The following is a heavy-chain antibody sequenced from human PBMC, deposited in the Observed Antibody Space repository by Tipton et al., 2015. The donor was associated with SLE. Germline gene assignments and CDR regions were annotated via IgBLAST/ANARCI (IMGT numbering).Heavy chain of an antibody. CDR2: TYYRSKWYN. V-gene: IGHV6-1*01. J-gene: IGHJ3*02. D-gene: IGHD3-16*02. Sequence: LRLSCAISGDSVSRDSAAWNWIRQSPSRGLEWLGRTYYRSKWYNDYAVSVRSRITINPDTSKNQFSLQLNSVTPEDTAVYYCARDLGDDYLWGSYRYAFDIWGQGTMVTVSS. CDR3: ARDLGDDYLWGSYRYAFDI. CDR1: GDSVSRDSAA.